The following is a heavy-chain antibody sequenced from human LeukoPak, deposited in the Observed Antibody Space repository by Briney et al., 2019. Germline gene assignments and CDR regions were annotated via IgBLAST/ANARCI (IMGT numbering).Heavy chain of an antibody. D-gene: IGHD7-27*01. CDR3: ARTVGANWDLFDY. CDR1: GGSISTYY. CDR2: IYNSGRT. V-gene: IGHV4-59*01. Sequence: SETLSLTCTVSGGSISTYYWSWIRQPPGKGLEWIGYIYNSGRTNYNPSLKGRVTISVDTSKNQFSLRLRSVTAADTAVYYCARTVGANWDLFDYWGQGTLVTVSS. J-gene: IGHJ4*02.